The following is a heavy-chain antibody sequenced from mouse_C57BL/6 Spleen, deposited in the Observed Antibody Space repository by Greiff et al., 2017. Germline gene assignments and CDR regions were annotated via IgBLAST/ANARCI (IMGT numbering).Heavy chain of an antibody. CDR2: INPYNGDT. CDR1: GYSFTGYF. V-gene: IGHV1-20*01. Sequence: EVQLQQSGPELVKPGDSVKISCKASGYSFTGYFMNWVMQSHGKSLEWIGRINPYNGDTFSNQKFKGKATLTVDKSSSTAHRELRSLTSEDSAVYYCARLTTVETWFAYWGQGTLVTVSA. CDR3: ARLTTVETWFAY. J-gene: IGHJ3*01. D-gene: IGHD1-1*01.